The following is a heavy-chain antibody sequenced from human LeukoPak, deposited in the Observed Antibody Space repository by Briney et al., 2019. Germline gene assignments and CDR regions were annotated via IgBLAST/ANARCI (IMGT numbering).Heavy chain of an antibody. V-gene: IGHV3-23*01. Sequence: GGSLRLSCAASGFTFTNSAMTWVRQAPGKGLEWVSTVSGSGGNTYYADSVKGRFTISRDNSENTLYLQMNSLRAQDTAVYYCAKSLAVPGSPDYWGQGALVTVSS. CDR3: AKSLAVPGSPDY. D-gene: IGHD6-19*01. CDR2: VSGSGGNT. CDR1: GFTFTNSA. J-gene: IGHJ4*02.